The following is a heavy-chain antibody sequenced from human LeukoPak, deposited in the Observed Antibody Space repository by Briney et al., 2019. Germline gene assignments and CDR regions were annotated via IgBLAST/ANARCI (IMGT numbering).Heavy chain of an antibody. J-gene: IGHJ5*02. Sequence: GGSLRLSCAASGFTFSGSAIHWVPHASGKGLERVGRIRSKANSYATVYAASVKGRFTISRDDSKNTAYLQMTSLKSDDTAVYYCPARGISSRGFDPWGQGTLVTVSS. D-gene: IGHD3-16*01. CDR2: IRSKANSYAT. CDR1: GFTFSGSA. V-gene: IGHV3-73*01. CDR3: PARGISSRGFDP.